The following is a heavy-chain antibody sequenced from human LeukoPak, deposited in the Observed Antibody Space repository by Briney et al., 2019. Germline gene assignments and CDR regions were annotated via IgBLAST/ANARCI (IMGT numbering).Heavy chain of an antibody. J-gene: IGHJ4*02. V-gene: IGHV3-21*01. CDR2: ISSSSSYI. Sequence: GGSLRLSCAASGFTFSSYSMNWVRQAPGKGPEWVSSISSSSSYIYYADSVKGRFTISRDNAKNSLYLQMNSLRAEDTAVYYCASLGSYRVDYWGQGTLVTVSS. CDR1: GFTFSSYS. CDR3: ASLGSYRVDY. D-gene: IGHD1-26*01.